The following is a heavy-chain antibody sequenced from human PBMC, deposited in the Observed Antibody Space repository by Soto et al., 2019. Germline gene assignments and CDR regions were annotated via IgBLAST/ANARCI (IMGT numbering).Heavy chain of an antibody. D-gene: IGHD1-26*01. CDR1: GYTFTSYD. V-gene: IGHV1-3*01. CDR2: INAGNGNT. Sequence: ASVKVSCKASGYTFTSYDINWVRQATGQRLEWMGWINAGNGNTKYSQKFQGRVTITRDTSASTAYMELSSLRSEDTAVYYCARGGSLYWYFDLWGRGTLVIVSS. CDR3: ARGGSLYWYFDL. J-gene: IGHJ2*01.